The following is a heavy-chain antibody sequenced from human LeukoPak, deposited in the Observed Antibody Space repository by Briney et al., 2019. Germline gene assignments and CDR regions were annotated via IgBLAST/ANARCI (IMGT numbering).Heavy chain of an antibody. D-gene: IGHD2-15*01. CDR2: INHSGST. CDR1: GGSFSGYY. Sequence: SETLSLTCAVYGGSFSGYYWSWIRQPPGKGLEWIGEINHSGSTNYNPSLKSRVTISVDTSKNQFSLKLSSVTAADTAVYYCARVAVVVAADYWGQGTLVTVSS. J-gene: IGHJ4*02. V-gene: IGHV4-34*01. CDR3: ARVAVVVAADY.